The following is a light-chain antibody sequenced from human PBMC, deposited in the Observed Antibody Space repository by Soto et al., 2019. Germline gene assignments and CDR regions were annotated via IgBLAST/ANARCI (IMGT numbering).Light chain of an antibody. CDR2: DVS. Sequence: QPVLTQPASVSGSPGQSITISCTGTSSDVGGYNYVSWYQQHPAKAPKLMIYDVSRRPSGVSNRFSGSKSGNTASLTISGLQAEDEADYYCGSYTSSSSTLVGFGGGTQLTVL. J-gene: IGLJ2*01. CDR1: SSDVGGYNY. CDR3: GSYTSSSSTLVG. V-gene: IGLV2-14*03.